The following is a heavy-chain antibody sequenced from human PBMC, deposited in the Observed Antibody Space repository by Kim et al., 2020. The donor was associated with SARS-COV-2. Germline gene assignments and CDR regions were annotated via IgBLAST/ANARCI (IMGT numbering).Heavy chain of an antibody. V-gene: IGHV7-4-1*02. CDR2: INTNTGNP. D-gene: IGHD6-13*01. Sequence: ASVKVSCKASGYTFTSYAMNWVRQAPGQGLEWMGWINTNTGNPTYAQGFTGRFVFSLDTSVSTAYLQISSLKAEDTAVYYCARDQSPSSSWNYYYYGMDVWGQGTTVTVSS. CDR1: GYTFTSYA. J-gene: IGHJ6*02. CDR3: ARDQSPSSSWNYYYYGMDV.